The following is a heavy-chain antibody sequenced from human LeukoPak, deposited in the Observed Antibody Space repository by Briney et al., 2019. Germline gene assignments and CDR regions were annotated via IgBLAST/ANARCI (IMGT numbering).Heavy chain of an antibody. CDR3: ARGGRWLQLYYFDY. D-gene: IGHD5-24*01. V-gene: IGHV1-46*01. CDR2: INPSGGST. Sequence: ASVKVSCKASGYTFTSYHMHWVRQAPGQGLEWMGIINPSGGSTSYAQKFQGRVTMTGDTSTSTVYMELSSPRSENTAVYYCARGGRWLQLYYFDYWGQGTLVTVSS. J-gene: IGHJ4*02. CDR1: GYTFTSYH.